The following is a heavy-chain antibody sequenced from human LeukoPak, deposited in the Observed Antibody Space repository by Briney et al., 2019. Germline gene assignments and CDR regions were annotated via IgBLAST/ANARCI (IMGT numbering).Heavy chain of an antibody. CDR2: IWYDGSNK. J-gene: IGHJ4*02. Sequence: PGGSLRLSCAASGFTFSSYGMHWVRQAPGKGLEWVAVIWYDGSNKYYADSVKGRFTISRDNSKNTLYLQMNSLRAEDTALYYCAKDIRRYCSSTSCSYFDYWGQGTLVTVSS. V-gene: IGHV3-30*02. CDR1: GFTFSSYG. CDR3: AKDIRRYCSSTSCSYFDY. D-gene: IGHD2-2*01.